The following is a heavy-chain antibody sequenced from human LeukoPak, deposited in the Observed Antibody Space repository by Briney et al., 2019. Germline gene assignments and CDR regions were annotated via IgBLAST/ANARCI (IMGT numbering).Heavy chain of an antibody. V-gene: IGHV4-59*01. CDR1: GGSISCYY. J-gene: IGHJ6*04. CDR2: LYYSGST. CDR3: ARALGVVVPAAMLPADPAVGYYYGMDV. D-gene: IGHD2-2*01. Sequence: PSETLSLTCTVSGGSISCYYWSWLRQPPGKGLEWFGYLYYSGSTNYNPSLKSRVTISVDTSKNQFSLKLSSVTAADTAVYYCARALGVVVPAAMLPADPAVGYYYGMDVWGKGTTVTVSS.